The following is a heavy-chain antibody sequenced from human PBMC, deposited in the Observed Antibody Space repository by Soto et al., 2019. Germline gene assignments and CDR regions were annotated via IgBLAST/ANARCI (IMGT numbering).Heavy chain of an antibody. Sequence: SETLSLTCTVSGGSISSSSYYWGWIRQPPGKGLEWIGSIYYSGSTYYNPSLKSRVTISVDTSKNQFSLKLSSVTAADTAVYYCAVGGYYDFWSGPLSVGYMDVWGKGTTVTVSS. V-gene: IGHV4-39*01. J-gene: IGHJ6*03. CDR2: IYYSGST. CDR3: AVGGYYDFWSGPLSVGYMDV. D-gene: IGHD3-3*01. CDR1: GGSISSSSYY.